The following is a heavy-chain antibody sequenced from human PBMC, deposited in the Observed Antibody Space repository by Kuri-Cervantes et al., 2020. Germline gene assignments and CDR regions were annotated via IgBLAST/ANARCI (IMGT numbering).Heavy chain of an antibody. Sequence: SVKVSCKASGGTFSSYTISWVRQAPGQGLERMGRIIPILGIANYAQKFQGRVTMTTDTSTTTAYMELRSLRSDDTAVYYCARDNRYVGAAGDYWGQGTLVTVSS. CDR1: GGTFSSYT. CDR3: ARDNRYVGAAGDY. CDR2: IIPILGIA. V-gene: IGHV1-69*02. J-gene: IGHJ4*02. D-gene: IGHD6-13*01.